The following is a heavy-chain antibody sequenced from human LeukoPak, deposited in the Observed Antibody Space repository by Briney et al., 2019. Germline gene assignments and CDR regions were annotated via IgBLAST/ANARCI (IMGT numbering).Heavy chain of an antibody. V-gene: IGHV3-30*04. J-gene: IGHJ4*02. Sequence: GGSLRLSCAASGFTFSSYAMHWVRQAPGKGLEWVAVISYDGGNKYYADSVKGRFTISRDNSKNTLYVQMNSLRGEDTAVYYCAKSQGGGTSIDYWGQGTLVTVSS. CDR2: ISYDGGNK. D-gene: IGHD1-26*01. CDR3: AKSQGGGTSIDY. CDR1: GFTFSSYA.